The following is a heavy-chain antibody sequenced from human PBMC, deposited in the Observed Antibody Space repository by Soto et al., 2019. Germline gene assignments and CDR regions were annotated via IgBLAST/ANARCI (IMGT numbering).Heavy chain of an antibody. Sequence: GASVKVSCKASGYTFTSYGISWVRQAPGQGLEWMGWISAYNGNTNYAQKLQGRVTMTTDTSTSTAYMELRSLRSDDTAVYYCARDNPPMVRAPREFDPWGQGTLVTVSS. V-gene: IGHV1-18*01. J-gene: IGHJ5*02. D-gene: IGHD3-10*01. CDR2: ISAYNGNT. CDR3: ARDNPPMVRAPREFDP. CDR1: GYTFTSYG.